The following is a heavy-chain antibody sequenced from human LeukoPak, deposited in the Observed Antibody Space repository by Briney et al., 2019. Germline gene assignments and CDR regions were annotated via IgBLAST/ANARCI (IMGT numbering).Heavy chain of an antibody. CDR3: ARDDLATLNWFDP. D-gene: IGHD2-15*01. Sequence: GGSLRLSCAASGFTFSSYSMMWVRQAPGKGLEWVSYISSSSTTIHYADSVKGRFTISRDNAKNSVYLQMNSLRAEDTAVYYCARDDLATLNWFDPWGQGTLVTVSS. CDR2: ISSSSTTI. V-gene: IGHV3-48*01. CDR1: GFTFSSYS. J-gene: IGHJ5*02.